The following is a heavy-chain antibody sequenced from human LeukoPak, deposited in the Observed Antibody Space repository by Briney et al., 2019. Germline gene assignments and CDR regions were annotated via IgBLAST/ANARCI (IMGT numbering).Heavy chain of an antibody. CDR2: IYYSGST. CDR1: GFTFSSYG. Sequence: GSLRLSCAASGFTFSSYGMHWVRQPPGKGLEWIGSIYYSGSTYYNPSLKSRVTISVDTSKNQFSLKLSSVTAADTAVYYCARGLSSGIDWGQGTLVTVSS. J-gene: IGHJ4*02. V-gene: IGHV4-39*07. D-gene: IGHD6-25*01. CDR3: ARGLSSGID.